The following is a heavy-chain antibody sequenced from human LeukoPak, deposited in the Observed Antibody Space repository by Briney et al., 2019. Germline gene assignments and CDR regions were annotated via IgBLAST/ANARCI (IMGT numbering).Heavy chain of an antibody. D-gene: IGHD7-27*01. CDR3: ATPPGDWGSDYYFDY. J-gene: IGHJ4*02. Sequence: ASVKVSCKVSGYTLTELSMHWVRQAPGKGLEWMGGFDPEDGETIYAQKSQGRVTMTEDTSTDTAYMELSSLRSEDTAVYYCATPPGDWGSDYYFDYWGQGTLVTVSS. CDR2: FDPEDGET. CDR1: GYTLTELS. V-gene: IGHV1-24*01.